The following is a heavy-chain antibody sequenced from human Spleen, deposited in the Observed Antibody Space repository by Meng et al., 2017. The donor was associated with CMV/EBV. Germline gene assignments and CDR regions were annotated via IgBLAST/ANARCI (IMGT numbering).Heavy chain of an antibody. V-gene: IGHV1-69*05. CDR3: VIPVYCSSTSCYDY. D-gene: IGHD2-2*01. CDR2: IIPIFGTA. J-gene: IGHJ4*02. CDR1: GGTFNSYA. Sequence: SGGTFNSYAISWVRQAPGQGLEWVGGIIPIFGTANYAQKFQGRVTITTDESTSTAYMELSSLRSEDTAVYYCVIPVYCSSTSCYDYWGQGTLVTVSS.